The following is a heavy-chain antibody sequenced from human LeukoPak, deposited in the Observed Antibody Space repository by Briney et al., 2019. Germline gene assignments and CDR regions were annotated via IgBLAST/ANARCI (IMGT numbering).Heavy chain of an antibody. CDR2: IYHSGST. D-gene: IGHD6-13*01. V-gene: IGHV4-4*02. J-gene: IGHJ4*02. CDR3: ARDHRSSSWSFDY. CDR1: GGSISSSNW. Sequence: SGTLSLTCAVSGGSISSSNWWSWVRQPPGKGLEWIGEIYHSGSTYYNPSLKSRVTISVDTSKNQFSLKLSSVTAADTAVYYCARDHRSSSWSFDYWGQGTLVTVSS.